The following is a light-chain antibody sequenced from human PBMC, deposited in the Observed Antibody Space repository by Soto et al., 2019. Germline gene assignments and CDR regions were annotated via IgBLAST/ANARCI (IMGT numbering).Light chain of an antibody. CDR1: SSDVGGYNY. J-gene: IGLJ1*01. V-gene: IGLV2-14*01. Sequence: QSALTQPASVSGSPGQSITISCSGTSSDVGGYNYVSWYQQHPGKAPKLMIYDVSYRPSGISSRFSGSKSDNTASLTISGLQAEDEAEYYCSSFTTSTLYVFGTGTKLTVL. CDR2: DVS. CDR3: SSFTTSTLYV.